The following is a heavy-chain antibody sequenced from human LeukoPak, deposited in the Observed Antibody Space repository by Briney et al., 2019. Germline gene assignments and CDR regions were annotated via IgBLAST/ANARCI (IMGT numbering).Heavy chain of an antibody. CDR3: ARDRSGSYDY. D-gene: IGHD1-26*01. CDR1: GFTFKSYW. J-gene: IGHJ4*02. Sequence: PGGSLRLSCAVAGFTFKSYWMHWVRQAPGKGLGWVSRINTDGSSTSYADSVKGRFTISRDNAKNTLYLQMNSLRAEDTAVYYCARDRSGSYDYWGQGTLATVSS. CDR2: INTDGSST. V-gene: IGHV3-74*01.